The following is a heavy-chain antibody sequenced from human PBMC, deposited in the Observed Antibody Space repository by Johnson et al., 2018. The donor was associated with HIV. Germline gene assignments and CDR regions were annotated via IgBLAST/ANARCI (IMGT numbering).Heavy chain of an antibody. Sequence: VQVVESGGGVVQPGRSLRLSCAASGFTFSSHGMHWVRQAPGKGLEWVAVISYDGRSEYHADSVRGRFTISRDNSKNTLYLLMNSLRPEDTAVYYCARDRIRISGLVTTLSPDAFEMWGQGTMVSVSS. J-gene: IGHJ3*02. CDR2: ISYDGRSE. CDR1: GFTFSSHG. CDR3: ARDRIRISGLVTTLSPDAFEM. D-gene: IGHD3/OR15-3a*01. V-gene: IGHV3-30*04.